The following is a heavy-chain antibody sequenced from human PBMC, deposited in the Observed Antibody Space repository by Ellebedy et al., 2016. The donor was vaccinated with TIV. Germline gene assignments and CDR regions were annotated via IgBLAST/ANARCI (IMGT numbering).Heavy chain of an antibody. V-gene: IGHV3-7*01. J-gene: IGHJ5*01. CDR2: IYQDGGVQ. Sequence: PGGSLRLSCAASGFSFRSYWMGWVRQAPGKGLEWVANIYQDGGVQYYVDSVKGRFTISRDNAKNSLYLQMNSLRLDDTAVYYCARRGSYGDYAVQINNWFDSWGPGTRVTVYS. D-gene: IGHD4-17*01. CDR3: ARRGSYGDYAVQINNWFDS. CDR1: GFSFRSYW.